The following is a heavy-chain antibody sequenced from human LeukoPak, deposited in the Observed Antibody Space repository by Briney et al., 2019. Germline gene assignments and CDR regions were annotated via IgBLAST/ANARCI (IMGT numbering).Heavy chain of an antibody. J-gene: IGHJ4*02. CDR1: GGSISSYY. V-gene: IGHV4-4*07. CDR3: AREGRFGGSYDY. D-gene: IGHD1-26*01. CDR2: FYPSGST. Sequence: SETLSLTCSVSGGSISSYYWSWIRQPAGKGLEWIGRFYPSGSTNYNPSLKSRVTMSVDTSKNQFSLKLSSVTAADTAVYFRAREGRFGGSYDYWGQGTLVTVSS.